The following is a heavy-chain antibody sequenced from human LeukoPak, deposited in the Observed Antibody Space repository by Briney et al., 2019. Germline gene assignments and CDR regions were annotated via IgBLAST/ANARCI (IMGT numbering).Heavy chain of an antibody. CDR3: ARLRYSDF. CDR2: IKEDGSEG. V-gene: IGHV3-7*01. CDR1: GFSFSSYW. D-gene: IGHD1-26*01. J-gene: IGHJ4*02. Sequence: GGSLRLSCAASGFSFSSYWMTWVRQAPGRGLEWVANIKEDGSEGNYLDSVKGRFTVSRDNVKDLLFLQMNSLTAEDTAVYYCARLRYSDFWGQGTLVTVSS.